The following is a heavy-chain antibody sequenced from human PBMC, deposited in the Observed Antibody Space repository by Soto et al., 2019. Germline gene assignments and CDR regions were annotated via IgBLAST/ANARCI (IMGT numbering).Heavy chain of an antibody. CDR2: IIPIFGTA. CDR3: AREEYRQLDH. CDR1: GGALIIYA. Sequence: GTSVNASCKESGGALIIYASSWVRQAPGQGLEWMGGIIPIFGTANYAQKFQGRVTITADESTSTAYMELRSLRSDDTAVYYCAREEYRQLDHWGQGTLVTVSS. J-gene: IGHJ5*02. V-gene: IGHV1-69*13. D-gene: IGHD5-12*01.